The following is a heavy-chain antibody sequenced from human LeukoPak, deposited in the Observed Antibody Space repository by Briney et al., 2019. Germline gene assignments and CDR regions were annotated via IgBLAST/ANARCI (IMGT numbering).Heavy chain of an antibody. CDR3: AKDPKYSSGRGGFDY. Sequence: ETLSLTCAVYGGSFSGYYWSWIRQAPGKGLEWVSAISGSGGSTYYADSVKGRFTISRDNSKNTLYLQMNSLRAEDTAVYYCAKDPKYSSGRGGFDYWGQGTLVTVSS. D-gene: IGHD6-19*01. CDR2: ISGSGGST. V-gene: IGHV3-23*01. CDR1: GGSFSGYY. J-gene: IGHJ4*02.